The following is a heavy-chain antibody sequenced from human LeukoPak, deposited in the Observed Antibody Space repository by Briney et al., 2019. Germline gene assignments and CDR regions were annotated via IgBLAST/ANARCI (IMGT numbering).Heavy chain of an antibody. CDR2: INTDGNST. Sequence: PGGSLTLSCAASAFTFSSYWMHWVRQAAGEVLVWVSRINTDGNSTSYADSVKGRFTISRDNAKNTLYLQMNSLRAEDTAVYYCARYSSSSLDYWGPGTLVTVSS. CDR1: AFTFSSYW. V-gene: IGHV3-74*01. J-gene: IGHJ4*02. CDR3: ARYSSSSLDY. D-gene: IGHD6-13*01.